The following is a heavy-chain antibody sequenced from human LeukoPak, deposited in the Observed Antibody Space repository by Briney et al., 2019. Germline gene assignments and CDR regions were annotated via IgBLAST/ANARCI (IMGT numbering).Heavy chain of an antibody. CDR3: ARGPPGSSSSDGYY. Sequence: GGSLRLSCAASGFTFSNAWMSWVRQAPGKGLEWVANIKQDGSEKYYVDSVKGRFTISRDNAKNSLYLQMNSLRAEDTAVYYCARGPPGSSSSDGYYWGQGTLVTVSS. CDR1: GFTFSNAW. D-gene: IGHD6-13*01. CDR2: IKQDGSEK. V-gene: IGHV3-7*01. J-gene: IGHJ4*02.